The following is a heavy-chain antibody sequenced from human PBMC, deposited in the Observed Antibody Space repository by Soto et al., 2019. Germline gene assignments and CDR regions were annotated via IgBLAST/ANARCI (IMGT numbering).Heavy chain of an antibody. CDR1: GFTFSSYS. V-gene: IGHV3-21*01. CDR3: ARDGSVAGTDAFDI. J-gene: IGHJ3*02. CDR2: ISSSSSYI. D-gene: IGHD6-19*01. Sequence: EVQLVESGGGLVQPGGSLRLSCAASGFTFSSYSMNWVRQAPGKGLEWVSSISSSSSYIYYADSVKGRFTISRDNAKNALYLQMNSLRAEDTAVYYCARDGSVAGTDAFDIWGQGTMVTVSS.